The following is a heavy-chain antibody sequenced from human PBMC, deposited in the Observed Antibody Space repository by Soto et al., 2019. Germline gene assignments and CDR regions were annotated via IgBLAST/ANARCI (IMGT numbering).Heavy chain of an antibody. CDR1: GFTFSSYA. CDR2: ISYDGSNK. D-gene: IGHD4-4*01. J-gene: IGHJ2*01. V-gene: IGHV3-30-3*01. CDR3: ARPLWRDDYNWGYFDL. Sequence: QVQLVESGGGVVQPGRSLRLSCAASGFTFSSYAMHWVRQAPGKGLDWVAVISYDGSNKYYADSVKGRFTISRDNSKNTLYLQMHSLRSAVSAVYYCARPLWRDDYNWGYFDLWGRGTMVTVSS.